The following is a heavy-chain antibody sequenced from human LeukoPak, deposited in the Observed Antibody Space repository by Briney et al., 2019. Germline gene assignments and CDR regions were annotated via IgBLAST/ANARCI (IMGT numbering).Heavy chain of an antibody. CDR1: GYTFTSNY. CDR3: ARDQEGFDY. Sequence: ASAKVSCKASGYTFTSNYIHWVRQSPGQGLEWMGMIYPRDGSTSYAQKFQGRVTVTRDASTSTVHMELSGLRSEDTAVYYCARDQEGFDYWGQGPLVTVSS. CDR2: IYPRDGST. V-gene: IGHV1-46*01. J-gene: IGHJ4*02.